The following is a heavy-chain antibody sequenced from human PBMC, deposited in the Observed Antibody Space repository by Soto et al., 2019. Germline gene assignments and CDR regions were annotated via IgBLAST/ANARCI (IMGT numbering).Heavy chain of an antibody. CDR2: IGSSGVDR. CDR1: GFTFSTST. J-gene: IGHJ4*02. V-gene: IGHV3-21*06. D-gene: IGHD3-16*01. Sequence: EVQLVESGGGLVKPGGSLRLSCAASGFTFSTSTMNWVRQAPGKGLEWVSSIGSSGVDRYYADSVRGRFTISRDNAKNSLYVVMNGLRAEDTAVYYCVRGDYRDHRGQGTLVTVSS. CDR3: VRGDYRDH.